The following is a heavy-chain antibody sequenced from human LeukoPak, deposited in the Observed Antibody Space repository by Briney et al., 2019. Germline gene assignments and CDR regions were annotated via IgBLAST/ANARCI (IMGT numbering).Heavy chain of an antibody. V-gene: IGHV3-23*01. CDR2: IIRSGGA. Sequence: GGSLRLSCAASGFTFSSYAMCWVRQAPGKGLEWVSAIIRSGGAYYADSVEGRFTISRDNSKNTLYLQMNSLRAEDTAVYYCARGRRGSSWYYFDYWGQGTLVTVSS. CDR1: GFTFSSYA. D-gene: IGHD6-13*01. J-gene: IGHJ4*02. CDR3: ARGRRGSSWYYFDY.